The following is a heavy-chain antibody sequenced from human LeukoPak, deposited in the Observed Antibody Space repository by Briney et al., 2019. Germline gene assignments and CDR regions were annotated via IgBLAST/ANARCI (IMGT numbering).Heavy chain of an antibody. CDR3: ARETVMRGGPDAFDI. CDR1: GDSVSSNTAV. V-gene: IGHV6-1*01. J-gene: IGHJ3*02. CDR2: TYYRSKWYG. Sequence: SQTLSLTCAISGDSVSSNTAVWSWIRQSPSRGLEWLGRTYYRSKWYGDSAVSMKGRISITPDTSKNQFSLQLNSVTPDDTAMYYCARETVMRGGPDAFDIRGQGTMVTVSS. D-gene: IGHD3-16*01.